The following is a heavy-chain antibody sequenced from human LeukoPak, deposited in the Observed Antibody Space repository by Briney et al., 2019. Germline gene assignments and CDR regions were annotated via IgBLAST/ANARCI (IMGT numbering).Heavy chain of an antibody. CDR1: GGSISSYY. Sequence: PSETLSPACTVSGGSISSYYWSWIRQPPGKGLEWIGYIYYSGSTNYNPSLKSRVTISVDTSKNQFSLKLSSVTAADTAVYYCASTPNCGGDCYPEYFQHWGQGTLVTVSS. CDR2: IYYSGST. V-gene: IGHV4-59*08. CDR3: ASTPNCGGDCYPEYFQH. D-gene: IGHD2-21*02. J-gene: IGHJ1*01.